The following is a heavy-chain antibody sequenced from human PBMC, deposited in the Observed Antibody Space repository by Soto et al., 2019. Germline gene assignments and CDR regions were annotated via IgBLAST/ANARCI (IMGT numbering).Heavy chain of an antibody. Sequence: GGSLRLSCAASGFTFSDYYMSWIRQAPGKGLDGVSYISISGITIYYADSVKGRLTISRDNAKNSLYLQMNSLRAEDTAVYYCARDPSSFLQYGNVYYMDVWGKGTTVTVSS. J-gene: IGHJ6*03. D-gene: IGHD3-10*01. V-gene: IGHV3-11*01. CDR2: ISISGITI. CDR1: GFTFSDYY. CDR3: ARDPSSFLQYGNVYYMDV.